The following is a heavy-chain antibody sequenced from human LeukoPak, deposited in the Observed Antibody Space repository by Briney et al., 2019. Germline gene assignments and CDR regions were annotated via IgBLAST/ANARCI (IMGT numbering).Heavy chain of an antibody. CDR3: ALKSSHYDSSGYKDY. V-gene: IGHV1-69*02. Sequence: GASVKVSCKASGGTFSSCTISWVRQAPGQGLEWMGRIIPILGIANYAQKFQGRVTITADKSTSTAYMELSSLRSEDTAVYYCALKSSHYDSSGYKDYWGQGTLVTVSS. D-gene: IGHD3-22*01. CDR2: IIPILGIA. J-gene: IGHJ4*02. CDR1: GGTFSSCT.